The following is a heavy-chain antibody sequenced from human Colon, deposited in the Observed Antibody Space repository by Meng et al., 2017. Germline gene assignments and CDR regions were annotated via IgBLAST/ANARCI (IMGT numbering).Heavy chain of an antibody. V-gene: IGHV5-51*01. CDR3: ARPTLGRRYYFDY. CDR1: GYSFTSYW. Sequence: LRLSCKGSGYSFTSYWIGWVRQMPGKGLEWMGIIYPGDSDTRYSPSFQGQVTISADKSISTAYLQWSSLKASDTAMYYCARPTLGRRYYFDYWGQGTLVTVSS. J-gene: IGHJ4*01. CDR2: IYPGDSDT.